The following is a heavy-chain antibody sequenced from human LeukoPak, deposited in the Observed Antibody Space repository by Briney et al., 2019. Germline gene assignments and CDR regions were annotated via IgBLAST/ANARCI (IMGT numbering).Heavy chain of an antibody. CDR3: ARELLWRFDY. Sequence: GGSLRLSCAASGFTFSSYSMNWVRQAPGKGLEWVSSISSSSSYIYYAGSVKGRFTISRDNAKNSLYLQMNSLRAEDTAVYYCARELLWRFDYWGQGTLVTVSS. D-gene: IGHD2-21*01. CDR2: ISSSSSYI. J-gene: IGHJ4*02. V-gene: IGHV3-21*01. CDR1: GFTFSSYS.